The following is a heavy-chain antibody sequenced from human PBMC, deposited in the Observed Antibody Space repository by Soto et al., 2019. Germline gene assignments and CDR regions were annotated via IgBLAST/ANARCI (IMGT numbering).Heavy chain of an antibody. D-gene: IGHD3-9*01. CDR2: INSDGSST. J-gene: IGHJ3*02. CDR1: GFTFSSYW. CDR3: ARKALRYHGDAFDI. Sequence: HPGGSLRLSCAASGFTFSSYWMHWVRQAPGKGLVWVSRINSDGSSTSYADSVKGRFTISRDNAKNTLYLQMNSLRAEDTAVYYCARKALRYHGDAFDIWGQGTMVTVSS. V-gene: IGHV3-74*01.